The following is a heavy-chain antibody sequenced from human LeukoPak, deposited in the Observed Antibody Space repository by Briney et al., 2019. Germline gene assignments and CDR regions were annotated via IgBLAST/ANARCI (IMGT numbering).Heavy chain of an antibody. CDR2: FDSEDGET. Sequence: HVASVKVSCKVSGYTLTELSMHWVRQAPGKGLEWMGGFDSEDGETIYAQKFQGRVTMTEDTSTDTAYMELSSLRSEDTAVYYCATDSGLSTYYDILTGYYNVEYFQRWGQGTLVTVSS. J-gene: IGHJ1*01. CDR3: ATDSGLSTYYDILTGYYNVEYFQR. D-gene: IGHD3-9*01. V-gene: IGHV1-24*01. CDR1: GYTLTELS.